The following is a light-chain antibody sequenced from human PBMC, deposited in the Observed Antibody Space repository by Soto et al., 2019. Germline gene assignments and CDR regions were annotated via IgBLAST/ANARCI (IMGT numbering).Light chain of an antibody. J-gene: IGKJ2*01. V-gene: IGKV3-15*01. CDR1: QSVTSN. CDR3: QQYNNWPPYT. Sequence: ETVLTQSPVTLSLSPGERATLSCRASQSVTSNLAWFQQKPGQAPRLLIYAASFRATGIPARFSGSGSATEFTLSISSLQSEDSAVYYCQQYNNWPPYTCGQGTKLEIK. CDR2: AAS.